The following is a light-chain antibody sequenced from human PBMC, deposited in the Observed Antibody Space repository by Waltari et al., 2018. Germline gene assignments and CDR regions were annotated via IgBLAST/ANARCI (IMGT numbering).Light chain of an antibody. J-gene: IGLJ3*02. CDR2: DVR. CDR3: TAYRSGGTLV. CDR1: SNDIGANED. Sequence: QSALTQPASVSGSPGQSVTISCTGSSNDIGANEDACGYQQHPGRAPKLLIYDVRRRSSGVPVRFSGSKAGNTASLTISVLQTDDEADYHCTAYRSGGTLVFGGGTKLTVL. V-gene: IGLV2-14*03.